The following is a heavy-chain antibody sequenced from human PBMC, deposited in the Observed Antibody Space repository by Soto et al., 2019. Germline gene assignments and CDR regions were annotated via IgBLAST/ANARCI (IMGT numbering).Heavy chain of an antibody. D-gene: IGHD3-10*01. CDR1: RFTFSSYA. CDR2: ISYDGSKK. Sequence: QVQLVESGGGVVQPGRSLRLSCAASRFTFSSYAMHWVRQAPGKGLEWVAVISYDGSKKYHADSVKGRFTISRDNSKNTLYLQMTGLRAEDTAVYYCARDNYYGSGSYYKFGYCYGMDVWGQGTTVTVSS. CDR3: ARDNYYGSGSYYKFGYCYGMDV. J-gene: IGHJ6*02. V-gene: IGHV3-30-3*01.